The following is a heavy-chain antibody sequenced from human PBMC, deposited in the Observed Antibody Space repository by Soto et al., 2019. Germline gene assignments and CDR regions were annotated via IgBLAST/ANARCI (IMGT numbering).Heavy chain of an antibody. CDR1: GFTFSSYW. CDR2: INSDGSGT. CDR3: ARPAMVGVGAFDI. J-gene: IGHJ3*02. V-gene: IGHV3-74*01. D-gene: IGHD5-18*01. Sequence: EVQLVESGGGLVQPGGSLRLSCAASGFTFSSYWMHWVRQAPGKGLVWVSRINSDGSGTSYADSVKGRFTISRDNAKNTLYVQMNSMRAEDTAVYYCARPAMVGVGAFDIWGQGTMVTVSS.